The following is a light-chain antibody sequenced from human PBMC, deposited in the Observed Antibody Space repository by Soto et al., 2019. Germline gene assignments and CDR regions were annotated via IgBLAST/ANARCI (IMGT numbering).Light chain of an antibody. V-gene: IGLV2-14*01. CDR2: EVS. CDR3: SSYSSSSTLEYV. CDR1: SSDVGGYNY. J-gene: IGLJ1*01. Sequence: QSVLTQPASVSGSPGQSIALSCTGTSSDVGGYNYVSWYQQHPGNAPKLMIYEVSNRPSGVSNRFSGSKSGNTASLTISGLQAEDEADYYCSSYSSSSTLEYVFGTGTKVTVL.